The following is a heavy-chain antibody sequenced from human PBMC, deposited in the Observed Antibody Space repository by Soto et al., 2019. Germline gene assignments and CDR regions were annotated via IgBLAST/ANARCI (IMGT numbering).Heavy chain of an antibody. CDR1: GFTVSNNY. J-gene: IGHJ2*01. Sequence: PGGSLRLSCAASGFTVSNNYMNWVRQAPGQGLEWVSVIYSDGSTYYADSVKGRFTISRDNSKNTVYLQMNSLRAEDTAVYYCARAPSRAYWYFDLWGRGTLVTVSS. V-gene: IGHV3-53*01. CDR3: ARAPSRAYWYFDL. CDR2: IYSDGST.